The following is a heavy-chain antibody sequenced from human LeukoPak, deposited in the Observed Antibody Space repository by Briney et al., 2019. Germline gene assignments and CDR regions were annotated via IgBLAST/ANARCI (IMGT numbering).Heavy chain of an antibody. D-gene: IGHD3-10*01. CDR3: ARDKLWFGELSAYGMDV. V-gene: IGHV1-8*01. Sequence: ASVKVSCKASGYTFTSYDINWVRQATGQGLEWMGWMNPNSGNTGYAQKFQGRVTMTRNTSISTAYMELSSLRSEDTAVYYCARDKLWFGELSAYGMDVWGQGTTVTVSS. CDR2: MNPNSGNT. J-gene: IGHJ6*02. CDR1: GYTFTSYD.